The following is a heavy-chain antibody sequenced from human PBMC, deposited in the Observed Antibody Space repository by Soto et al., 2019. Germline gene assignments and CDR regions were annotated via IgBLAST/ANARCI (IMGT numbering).Heavy chain of an antibody. V-gene: IGHV3-21*01. J-gene: IGHJ4*02. Sequence: EVQLVESGGGLVKPGGSLRLSCAASGFTFSSYSMNWVRQAPGKGLEWVSSISSSSSYIYYADLVKGRFTISRDNAKNSLYLQMNSLRAEDTAVYYCARDQRGCSGGSCYSWAFDYWGQGTLVTVSS. CDR3: ARDQRGCSGGSCYSWAFDY. D-gene: IGHD2-15*01. CDR1: GFTFSSYS. CDR2: ISSSSSYI.